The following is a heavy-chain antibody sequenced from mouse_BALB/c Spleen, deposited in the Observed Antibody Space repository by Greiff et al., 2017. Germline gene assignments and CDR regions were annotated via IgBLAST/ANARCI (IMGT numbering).Heavy chain of an antibody. V-gene: IGHV2-9*02. J-gene: IGHJ3*01. CDR2: IWAGGST. D-gene: IGHD1-1*01. CDR1: GFSLTSYG. Sequence: QVQLQQSGPGLVAPSQSLSITCTVSGFSLTSYGVHWVRQPPGKGLEWLGVIWAGGSTNYNSALMSRLSISKDNSKSQVFLKMNSLQTDDTAMYYCARDRGYYGSSPWFAYWGQGTLVTVSA. CDR3: ARDRGYYGSSPWFAY.